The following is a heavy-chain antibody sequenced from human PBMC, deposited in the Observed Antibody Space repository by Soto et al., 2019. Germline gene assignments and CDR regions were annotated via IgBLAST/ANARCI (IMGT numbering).Heavy chain of an antibody. D-gene: IGHD5-12*01. J-gene: IGHJ4*02. CDR2: IYSGGTT. Sequence: EVQLVESGGGLIQPGGSLRLSCAVSGFNVRANYMSWVRQAPGKGLEWVSVIYSGGTTYYADSVKGRFIISRDISKNYLYLQMNILRAEDTAVYYCHGYGYWGQGTLVTVSS. CDR3: HGYGY. CDR1: GFNVRANY. V-gene: IGHV3-53*01.